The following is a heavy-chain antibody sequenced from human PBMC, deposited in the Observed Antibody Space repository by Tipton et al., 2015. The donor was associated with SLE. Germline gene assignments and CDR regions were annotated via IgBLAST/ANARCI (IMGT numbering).Heavy chain of an antibody. V-gene: IGHV4-61*01. CDR1: GGSVSSGSYY. J-gene: IGHJ6*04. Sequence: TLSLTCTVSGGSVSSGSYYWSWIRQPPGKGLEWIGYIYYSGGTNYNPTLKSRVTISVDTSKNQSSLKLSSVTAADTAVYYCARDSVAGSGMDVWGKGTKFTVSS. CDR2: IYYSGGT. D-gene: IGHD6-19*01. CDR3: ARDSVAGSGMDV.